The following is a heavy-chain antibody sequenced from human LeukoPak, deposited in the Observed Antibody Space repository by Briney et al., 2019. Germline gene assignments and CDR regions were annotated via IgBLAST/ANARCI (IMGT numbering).Heavy chain of an antibody. J-gene: IGHJ5*02. CDR1: GGSFSGYY. CDR2: INHSGST. CDR3: ARDGGSGGFDP. V-gene: IGHV4-34*01. D-gene: IGHD2-15*01. Sequence: SETLSLTCAVYGGSFSGYYWSWIRQPPGKGLEWIGEINHSGSTDYNPSLKSRVTISVDTSKNQFSLKLSSVTAADTAVYYCARDGGSGGFDPWGQGTLVTVSS.